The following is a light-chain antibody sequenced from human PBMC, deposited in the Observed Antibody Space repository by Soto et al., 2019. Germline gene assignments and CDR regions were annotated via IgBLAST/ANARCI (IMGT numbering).Light chain of an antibody. Sequence: QSVLTQPASVSGSPGQSITISCTGTSSDIGAYNFVSWYQQHPGKAPKLMLYDVNIRPSGVSNRFSGSKSGNTASLTISGLHAEDEADYYCTSCTTSTTMIFGGGTKLTVL. CDR3: TSCTTSTTMI. CDR1: SSDIGAYNF. CDR2: DVN. V-gene: IGLV2-14*03. J-gene: IGLJ2*01.